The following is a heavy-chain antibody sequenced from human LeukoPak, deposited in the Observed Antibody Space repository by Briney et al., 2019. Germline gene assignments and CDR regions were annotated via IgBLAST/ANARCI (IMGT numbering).Heavy chain of an antibody. Sequence: GGSLRLSCVASGFTFGKYWMSWVRQAPGKGLEWVANIKLDGSEKNYVDSVKGRFTISRDNSKNTLYLQMNSLRAEDTAVYYCAKDHDDSSGYYSEALYFDYWGQGTLVTVSS. CDR3: AKDHDDSSGYYSEALYFDY. CDR2: IKLDGSEK. J-gene: IGHJ4*02. D-gene: IGHD3-22*01. CDR1: GFTFGKYW. V-gene: IGHV3-7*01.